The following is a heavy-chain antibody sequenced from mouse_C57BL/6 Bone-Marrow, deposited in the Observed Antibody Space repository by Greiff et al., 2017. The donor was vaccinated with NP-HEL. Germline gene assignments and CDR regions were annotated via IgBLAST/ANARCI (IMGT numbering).Heavy chain of an antibody. Sequence: VQLQESGAELARPGASVKLSCKASGYTFTSYGISWVKQRTGQGLEWIGEIYPRSGNTYYNEKFKGKATLTADKSSSTAYMELRSLTSDDSAVYFCARGGLRYGSTNFAYWGQGTTLTVSS. CDR2: IYPRSGNT. V-gene: IGHV1-81*01. D-gene: IGHD1-1*01. CDR3: ARGGLRYGSTNFAY. J-gene: IGHJ2*01. CDR1: GYTFTSYG.